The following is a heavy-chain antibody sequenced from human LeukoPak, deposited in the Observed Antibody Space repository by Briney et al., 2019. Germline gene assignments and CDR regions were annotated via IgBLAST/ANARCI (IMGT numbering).Heavy chain of an antibody. CDR3: ARRGSTRSYGYWFDP. V-gene: IGHV3-53*01. J-gene: IGHJ5*02. Sequence: GGSLRLSCAASGFTVRSNYMSWVRQAPGKGLEWVSVIYSGGSTYYADSVKGRFTISRDNSKNTLYLQMNSLRAEDTAVYYCARRGSTRSYGYWFDPWGQGTLVTVSS. CDR1: GFTVRSNY. D-gene: IGHD1-26*01. CDR2: IYSGGST.